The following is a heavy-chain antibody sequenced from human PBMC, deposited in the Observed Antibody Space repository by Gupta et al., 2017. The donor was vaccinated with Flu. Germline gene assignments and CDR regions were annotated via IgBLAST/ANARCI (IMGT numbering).Heavy chain of an antibody. J-gene: IGHJ4*02. CDR2: ISSSSSYT. CDR1: GFTFSDYY. V-gene: IGHV3-11*05. D-gene: IGHD1-1*01. Sequence: QVQLVESGGGLVKPGGSLRLSCAASGFTFSDYYMSWIRQAPGKGLEWVSYISSSSSYTNYADSVKGRFTISRDNAKNSLYLQMNSLRAEDTAVYYCARGSRTGTTSLAYWGQGTLVTVSS. CDR3: ARGSRTGTTSLAY.